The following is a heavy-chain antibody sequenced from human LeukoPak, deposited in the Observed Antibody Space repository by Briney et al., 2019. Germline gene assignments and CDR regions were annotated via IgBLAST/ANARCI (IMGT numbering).Heavy chain of an antibody. J-gene: IGHJ4*02. Sequence: ASVKVSCKASGYTFTSYYMHWVRQAPGQGLEWMGIINPSGGGTSYAQKFQGRVTMTRDTSTSTVYMELSSLRSEDTAVYYCATSRQLWLQSGPYWGQGTLVTVSS. CDR1: GYTFTSYY. D-gene: IGHD5-18*01. V-gene: IGHV1-46*01. CDR2: INPSGGGT. CDR3: ATSRQLWLQSGPY.